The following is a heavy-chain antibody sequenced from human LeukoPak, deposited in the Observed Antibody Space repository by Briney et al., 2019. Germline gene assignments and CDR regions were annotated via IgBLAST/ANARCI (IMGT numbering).Heavy chain of an antibody. CDR1: GFTFSNYY. V-gene: IGHV3-11*06. CDR2: ITSSGSYT. Sequence: GGSLRLSCAASGFTFSNYYMSWIRQTPGKGLEWVSYITSSGSYTNYADSVKGRFTISRDNAKNSLYLQMNSLRAEDTAVYYCARGSPYYDILTGYSWFDPWGQGTLVTVSS. J-gene: IGHJ5*02. D-gene: IGHD3-9*01. CDR3: ARGSPYYDILTGYSWFDP.